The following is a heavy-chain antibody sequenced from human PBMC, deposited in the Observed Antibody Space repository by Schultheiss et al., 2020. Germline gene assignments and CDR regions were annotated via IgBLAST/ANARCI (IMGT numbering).Heavy chain of an antibody. D-gene: IGHD6-13*01. J-gene: IGHJ6*03. CDR1: GFTFTSSA. CDR3: AAVGRQQLESYYYYYMGV. CDR2: IVVGSGNT. Sequence: SVKVSCKASGFTFTSSAVQWVRQARGQRLEWIGWIVVGSGNTNYAQKFQERVTITRDMSTSTAYMELSSLRSEDTAVYYCAAVGRQQLESYYYYYMGVWGRGTTVTVAS. V-gene: IGHV1-58*01.